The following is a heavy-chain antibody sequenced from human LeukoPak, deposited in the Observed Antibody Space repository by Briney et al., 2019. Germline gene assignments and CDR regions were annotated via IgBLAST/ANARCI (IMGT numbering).Heavy chain of an antibody. CDR3: ARRTYYYGSSGSSSGYYFDY. V-gene: IGHV4-34*01. CDR2: INHSGST. CDR1: GGSFSGYY. Sequence: SETLSLTCAVYGGSFSGYYWSWIRQPPGKGLEWIGEINHSGSTNYNPSLKGRVTISVDTSKNQFSLKLSSVTAADTAVYYCARRTYYYGSSGSSSGYYFDYWGQGTLVTVSS. D-gene: IGHD3-22*01. J-gene: IGHJ4*02.